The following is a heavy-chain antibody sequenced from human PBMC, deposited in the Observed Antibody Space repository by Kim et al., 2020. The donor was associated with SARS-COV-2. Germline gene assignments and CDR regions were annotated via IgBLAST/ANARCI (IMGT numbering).Heavy chain of an antibody. Sequence: GGSLRLSCAASGFTFSSYSMNWVRQAPGKGLEWVSSISSSSSYIYYADSVKGRFTISRDNAKNSLYLQMNSLRAEDTAVYYCAREGYGSGSYYNGYGMDVWGQGTTVTVSS. V-gene: IGHV3-21*01. CDR2: ISSSSSYI. J-gene: IGHJ6*02. D-gene: IGHD3-10*01. CDR3: AREGYGSGSYYNGYGMDV. CDR1: GFTFSSYS.